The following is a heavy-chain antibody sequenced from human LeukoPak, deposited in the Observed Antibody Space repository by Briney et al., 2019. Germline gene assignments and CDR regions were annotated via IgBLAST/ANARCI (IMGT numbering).Heavy chain of an antibody. V-gene: IGHV1-69*05. J-gene: IGHJ4*02. CDR2: INPIFGTT. CDR1: RGTFSSYA. Sequence: PVKVSCKASRGTFSSYAINWVRQAPGQGLEWMGGINPIFGTTNYAQKFQGRVTIITDESTRTAYMELSSLRSEDTAVYYCVPGVRNPFWGQGTLVTVSS. D-gene: IGHD2-21*01. CDR3: VPGVRNPF.